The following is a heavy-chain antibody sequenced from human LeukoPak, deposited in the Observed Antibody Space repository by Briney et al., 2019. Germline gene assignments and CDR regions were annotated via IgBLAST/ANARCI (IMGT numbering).Heavy chain of an antibody. CDR3: ARHGDSSDARFGY. Sequence: SETLSLTCTVSGGSISSRSYYWGWIRQPPGKGLEWIGSIYYSGATYYNPSLKSRVTISVDTSKNQFSLKVGSLTAADTAVYYCARHGDSSDARFGYWGQGTLVTVSS. V-gene: IGHV4-39*01. J-gene: IGHJ4*02. CDR2: IYYSGAT. CDR1: GGSISSRSYY. D-gene: IGHD3-10*01.